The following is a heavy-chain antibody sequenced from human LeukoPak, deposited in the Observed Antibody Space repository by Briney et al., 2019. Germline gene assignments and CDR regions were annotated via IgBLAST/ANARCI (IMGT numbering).Heavy chain of an antibody. Sequence: GGSLRLSCAASGFTFSSSWMTWVRQAPGKGLEWVANINNDGSGTYYVDSVEGRFTISRDNAKNSLFLEMNSLRAEDTAVYYCASKAVTYYYDYWGQGTLVIVSS. CDR2: INNDGSGT. J-gene: IGHJ4*02. V-gene: IGHV3-7*05. CDR3: ASKAVTYYYDY. D-gene: IGHD4-17*01. CDR1: GFTFSSSW.